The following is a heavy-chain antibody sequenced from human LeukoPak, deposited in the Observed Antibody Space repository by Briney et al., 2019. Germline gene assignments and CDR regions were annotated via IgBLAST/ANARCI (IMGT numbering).Heavy chain of an antibody. CDR3: SKNYYDSSGYYRFDY. CDR1: GYTFTGYY. D-gene: IGHD3-22*01. CDR2: NNPNSGGT. Sequence: ASVTVSYKASGYTFTGYYMHWVRQAPGQGLEGVGWNNPNSGGTNYAQKFQDRLTITRDTSSRTANIALSTLRSDHTAVYYCSKNYYDSSGYYRFDYWGQGTLVTVSS. V-gene: IGHV1-2*02. J-gene: IGHJ4*02.